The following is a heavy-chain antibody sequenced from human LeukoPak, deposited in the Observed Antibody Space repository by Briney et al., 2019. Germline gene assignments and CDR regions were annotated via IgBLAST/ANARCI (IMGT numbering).Heavy chain of an antibody. J-gene: IGHJ4*02. Sequence: SETLSLTCAVYGGSFSGYYWSWIRQPPGKGLEWIGEINHSGSTNYNPSLKSRVTISVDTSKNQFSLKLSSVTAADTAVYYCARFAGRGSYRTCSHYWGQGTLVTVSS. CDR2: INHSGST. CDR3: ARFAGRGSYRTCSHY. D-gene: IGHD1-26*01. CDR1: GGSFSGYY. V-gene: IGHV4-34*01.